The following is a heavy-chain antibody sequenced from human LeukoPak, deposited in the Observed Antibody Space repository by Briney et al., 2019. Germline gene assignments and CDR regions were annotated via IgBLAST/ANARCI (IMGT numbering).Heavy chain of an antibody. Sequence: ASVEVSCKASGGTFSSYAISWVRQAPGQGLEWMGGIIPIFGTANYAQKFQGRVTITADESTSTAYMELSSLRSEDTAVYYCARIIDSSGYYSDYFDYWGQGTLVTVSS. CDR3: ARIIDSSGYYSDYFDY. V-gene: IGHV1-69*13. J-gene: IGHJ4*02. CDR1: GGTFSSYA. D-gene: IGHD3-22*01. CDR2: IIPIFGTA.